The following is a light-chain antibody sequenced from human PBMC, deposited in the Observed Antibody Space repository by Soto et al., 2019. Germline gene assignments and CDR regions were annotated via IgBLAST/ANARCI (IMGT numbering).Light chain of an antibody. CDR2: GAS. J-gene: IGKJ1*01. CDR3: QQYGSSSPWT. V-gene: IGKV3-20*01. Sequence: IVLTQSPGTLSLSPWERATLSCRASQSVSNNYFAWYQQKPGRALRLLIDGASTRATGIPDRFSGSGSGTDFTLTISRLEPGDSAVYYCQQYGSSSPWTFGQGTKVDIK. CDR1: QSVSNNY.